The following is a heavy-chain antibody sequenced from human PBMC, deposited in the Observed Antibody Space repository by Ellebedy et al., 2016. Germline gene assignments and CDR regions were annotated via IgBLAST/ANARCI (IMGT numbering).Heavy chain of an antibody. CDR2: INQDGSGE. D-gene: IGHD3-3*01. CDR3: AKDLERGLEWSQSAFDY. V-gene: IGHV3-7*03. CDR1: GVTFSKHW. J-gene: IGHJ4*02. Sequence: GESLKISCAASGVTFSKHWMSWVRQAAGKGLEWVANINQDGSGEYYVDSVKGRFTISRDNAKKSLYLQMNSLRPADTALYYCAKDLERGLEWSQSAFDYWGQGTLVTVSS.